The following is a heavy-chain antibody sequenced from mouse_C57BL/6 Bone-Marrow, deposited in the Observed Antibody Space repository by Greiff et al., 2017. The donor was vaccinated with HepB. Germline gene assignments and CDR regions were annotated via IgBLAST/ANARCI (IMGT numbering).Heavy chain of an antibody. CDR3: ASHYYGSREWYFDV. D-gene: IGHD1-1*01. CDR1: GYTFTDYN. CDR2: INPNNGGT. V-gene: IGHV1-18*01. Sequence: DVQLQESGPELVKPGASVKIPCKASGYTFTDYNMDWVKQNHGKSLEWIGDINPNNGGTIYNQKFKGKATLTVDKSSSTAYMELRSLTSEDTAVYYCASHYYGSREWYFDVWGTGTTVTVSS. J-gene: IGHJ1*03.